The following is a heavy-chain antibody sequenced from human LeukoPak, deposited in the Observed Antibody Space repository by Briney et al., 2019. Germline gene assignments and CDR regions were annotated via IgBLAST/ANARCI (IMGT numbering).Heavy chain of an antibody. Sequence: GGSLRLSCAASGFTFSDYYMSWIRQAPGRGLEWVANIKQDRSEKYYMDSVKGRFTISRDNATNSLYLQMNSLRAEDTAVYYCAIEDTAMVNDWGQGTLVTVSS. D-gene: IGHD5-18*01. V-gene: IGHV3-7*01. CDR1: GFTFSDYY. CDR2: IKQDRSEK. J-gene: IGHJ4*02. CDR3: AIEDTAMVND.